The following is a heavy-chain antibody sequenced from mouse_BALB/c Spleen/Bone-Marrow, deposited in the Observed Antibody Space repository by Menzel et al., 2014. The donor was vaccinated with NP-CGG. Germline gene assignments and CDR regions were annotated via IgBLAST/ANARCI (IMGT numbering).Heavy chain of an antibody. J-gene: IGHJ2*01. V-gene: IGHV14-3*02. D-gene: IGHD2-14*01. CDR3: ARYRLGTYFDY. CDR1: GFNIKDTY. Sequence: VQLQQSGAELVKPGASVRLPCTASGFNIKDTYMDWVKQRPEQGLEWIGRIDPANGNTKYDPKFQGKATITADTSSNTAYLQLSSLTSEDTAVYYCARYRLGTYFDYWGQGTTPTVSS. CDR2: IDPANGNT.